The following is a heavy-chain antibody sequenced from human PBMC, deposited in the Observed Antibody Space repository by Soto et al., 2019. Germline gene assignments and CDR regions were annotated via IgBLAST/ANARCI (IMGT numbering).Heavy chain of an antibody. D-gene: IGHD3-22*01. J-gene: IGHJ4*02. CDR3: ARIYYDSSGSDY. V-gene: IGHV3-53*01. CDR1: GFTVSSNY. Sequence: EVPLVESGGGLIQPGGSLRLSCAASGFTVSSNYMSWVRQAPGKGLEWVSVIYSGGSTYYADSVKGRFTISRDNSKNKLYLQMNSLRDEDTAVYYCARIYYDSSGSDYWGQGTLVTVSS. CDR2: IYSGGST.